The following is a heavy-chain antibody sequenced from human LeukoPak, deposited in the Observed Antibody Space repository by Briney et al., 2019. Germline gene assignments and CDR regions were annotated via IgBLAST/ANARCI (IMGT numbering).Heavy chain of an antibody. J-gene: IGHJ3*02. CDR1: GGSISSYY. D-gene: IGHD2-15*01. CDR3: ARCSASWGAFDI. Sequence: SETLSLTCTVSGGSISSYYWSWIRQPPGKGLEWIGYIYYSGSTNYNPSLKSRVTISVDTSKNQFSLKLSSVTAADTAVYYCARCSASWGAFDIWGQGTMVTVSS. V-gene: IGHV4-59*01. CDR2: IYYSGST.